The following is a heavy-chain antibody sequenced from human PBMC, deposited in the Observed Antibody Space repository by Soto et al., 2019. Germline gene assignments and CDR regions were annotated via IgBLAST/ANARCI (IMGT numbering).Heavy chain of an antibody. D-gene: IGHD2-2*01. J-gene: IGHJ5*02. V-gene: IGHV4-31*03. CDR1: GDSISGGASF. CDR3: AKLSCTSSTCYFPGWFAP. CDR2: VYYSGSS. Sequence: SETLSLTCTVSGDSISGGASFCSWIRQPPGKGLEWIANVYYSGSSYYNPSLKSRLTISVDTTKNQFSLQLKSMTAADTAVYYCAKLSCTSSTCYFPGWFAPWGQGTLVTVSS.